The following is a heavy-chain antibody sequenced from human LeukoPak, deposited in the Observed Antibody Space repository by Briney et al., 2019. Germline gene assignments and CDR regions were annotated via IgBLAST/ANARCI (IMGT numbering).Heavy chain of an antibody. V-gene: IGHV4-34*01. CDR2: INHSGST. CDR1: GGSFSVYY. D-gene: IGHD4/OR15-4a*01. CDR3: ARAHLTFNWFDP. Sequence: PSETLSLTCAVYGGSFSVYYWSWIRQPPGKGLEWIGEINHSGSTNYNPSLKSRVTISVDTSKNQFSLKLSSVTAADTAVYYCARAHLTFNWFDPWGQGTLVTVSS. J-gene: IGHJ5*02.